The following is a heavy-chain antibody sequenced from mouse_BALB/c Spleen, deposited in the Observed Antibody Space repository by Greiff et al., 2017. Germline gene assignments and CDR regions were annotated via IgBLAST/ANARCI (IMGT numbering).Heavy chain of an antibody. J-gene: IGHJ2*01. CDR1: GYTFTSYW. D-gene: IGHD2-14*01. Sequence: EVQLQQSGTVLARPGASVKMSCKASGYTFTSYWMHWVKQRPGQGLEWIGAIYPGDSDTSYNQKFKGKAKLTAVTSTSTAYMELSSLTNEDSAVYYCTRGGYYRYGFDYWGQGTTLTVSS. CDR3: TRGGYYRYGFDY. V-gene: IGHV1-5*01. CDR2: IYPGDSDT.